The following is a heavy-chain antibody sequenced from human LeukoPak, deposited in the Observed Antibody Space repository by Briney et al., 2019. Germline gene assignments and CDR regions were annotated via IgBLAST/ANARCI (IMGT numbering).Heavy chain of an antibody. J-gene: IGHJ4*02. D-gene: IGHD4-17*01. CDR1: GGSISIYY. CDR3: ARWTTVTRAFDY. V-gene: IGHV4-4*07. CDR2: IYTSGSS. Sequence: SETLSLTCTVSGGSISIYYWIWIRQPAGKGLEWIGRIYTSGSSNYNLSLKSRVTMSVDASKNQFSLKLSSVTAADTAVYYCARWTTVTRAFDYWGQGTLVTVSS.